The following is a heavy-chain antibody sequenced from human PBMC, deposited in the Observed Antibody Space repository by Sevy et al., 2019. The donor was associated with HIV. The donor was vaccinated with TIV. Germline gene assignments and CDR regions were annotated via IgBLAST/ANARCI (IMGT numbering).Heavy chain of an antibody. CDR3: AFGVRQWLVSTYFDY. D-gene: IGHD6-19*01. CDR1: GFTVSSNY. CDR2: IYSGGST. Sequence: GGSLRLSCAASGFTVSSNYMSWVRQAPGKGLEWVSVIYSGGSTYYADSVKGRFTISRDNSKNTLYLQMNSLGAEDTAVYYCAFGVRQWLVSTYFDYWGQGTLVTVSS. V-gene: IGHV3-53*01. J-gene: IGHJ4*02.